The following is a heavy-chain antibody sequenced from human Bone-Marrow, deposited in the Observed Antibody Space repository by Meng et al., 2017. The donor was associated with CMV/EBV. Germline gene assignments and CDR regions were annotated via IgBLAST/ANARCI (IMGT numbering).Heavy chain of an antibody. J-gene: IGHJ4*02. CDR2: INPNSGGT. D-gene: IGHD6-13*01. V-gene: IGHV1-2*02. CDR3: ARARPRGAAANFDN. Sequence: ASVKVSCKASGYTFTGYYMHWVRQAPGQGLEWMGWINPNSGGTNYAQKFQGRVTMTRDTSISTAYMELSRLRSDDTAVYYCARARPRGAAANFDNWGQGTLVTVSS. CDR1: GYTFTGYY.